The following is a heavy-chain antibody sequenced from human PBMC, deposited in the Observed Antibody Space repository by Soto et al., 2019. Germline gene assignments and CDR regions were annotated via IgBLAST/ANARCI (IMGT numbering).Heavy chain of an antibody. V-gene: IGHV3-7*04. CDR1: GFTLSNDW. Sequence: EVQLVESGGGLVQPGGSLRLSCAASGFTLSNDWMTWVRQAPGKGLEWVANINQDGRETSYVDSVRGRFTISRDNAKNALFLHMSSLKDVVTAVYFCSRRRLTSSWYLRFWGQGTLVTVTT. CDR3: SRRRLTSSWYLRF. CDR2: INQDGRET. D-gene: IGHD6-13*01. J-gene: IGHJ4*02.